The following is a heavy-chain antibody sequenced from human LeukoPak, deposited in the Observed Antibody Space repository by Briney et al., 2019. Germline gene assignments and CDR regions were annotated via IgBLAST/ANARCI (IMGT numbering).Heavy chain of an antibody. J-gene: IGHJ4*02. CDR2: ISGSGGST. CDR3: AKAPPGVVAAIGAYFDH. V-gene: IGHV3-23*01. D-gene: IGHD2-15*01. CDR1: GFTFSSYA. Sequence: GGSLRLSCAASGFTFSSYAMSWVRQAPGKGLEWVSAISGSGGSTYYADSVKGRFTISRDNSKNTLYLQMNSLRAEDTAVYYCAKAPPGVVAAIGAYFDHWGQGTLVTVSS.